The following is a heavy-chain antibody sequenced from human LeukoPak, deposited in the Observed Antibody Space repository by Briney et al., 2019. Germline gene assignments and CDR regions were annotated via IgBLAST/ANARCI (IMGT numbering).Heavy chain of an antibody. D-gene: IGHD1-26*01. V-gene: IGHV3-21*01. CDR2: ISSSSSYI. J-gene: IGHJ3*02. Sequence: GGSLRLSCAASGFTFSSYSMNWVRQAPGKGLEWVSSISSSSSYIYYADSVKGRFTISRDNAKNSLYLQMNSLRAEDTAVYYCARGLRIVGATHGAFDIWGQGTMVTVSS. CDR1: GFTFSSYS. CDR3: ARGLRIVGATHGAFDI.